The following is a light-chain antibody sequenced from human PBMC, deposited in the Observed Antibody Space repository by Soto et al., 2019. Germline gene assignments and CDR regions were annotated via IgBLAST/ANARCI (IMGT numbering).Light chain of an antibody. V-gene: IGKV3-11*01. CDR1: QSVSSS. Sequence: EIVLTQSPATLSLSPGERATLSCRASQSVSSSLAWFQQKPGQAPRLLIYDASNRATGIPARFSGSGSGTDFTLTISSLEPEDFAVYFCQQRSDWPRTFGQGTELEIK. CDR2: DAS. J-gene: IGKJ2*01. CDR3: QQRSDWPRT.